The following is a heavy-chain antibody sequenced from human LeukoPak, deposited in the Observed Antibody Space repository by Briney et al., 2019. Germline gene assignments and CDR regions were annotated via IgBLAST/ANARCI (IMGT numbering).Heavy chain of an antibody. CDR2: ISSSGSTI. D-gene: IGHD2-21*01. CDR3: ASWPFLAYCGGDCYIDV. Sequence: GGSLRLSCAASGFTFSSYEMNWVRQAPGKGLEWVSYISSSGSTIYYADSVKGRFTISRDNAKNSLYLQMNSLRAEDTAVYYCASWPFLAYCGGDCYIDVWGKGTTVTVSS. V-gene: IGHV3-48*03. J-gene: IGHJ6*03. CDR1: GFTFSSYE.